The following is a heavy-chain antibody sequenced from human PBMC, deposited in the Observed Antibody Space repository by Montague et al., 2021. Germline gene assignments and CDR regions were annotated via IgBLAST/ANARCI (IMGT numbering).Heavy chain of an antibody. D-gene: IGHD3-22*01. V-gene: IGHV3-30-3*01. CDR1: GFTFSTFP. J-gene: IGHJ5*02. CDR2: TSHDGSNK. Sequence: SLRLSCAASGFTFSTFPMHRVRQAPGKGLEWVALTSHDGSNKYYADSVRGRFTVSRDNSKNTLYLQTSSLRADDTAVYYCARWRVYYDSSGYAAWGQGTLVTVSS. CDR3: ARWRVYYDSSGYAA.